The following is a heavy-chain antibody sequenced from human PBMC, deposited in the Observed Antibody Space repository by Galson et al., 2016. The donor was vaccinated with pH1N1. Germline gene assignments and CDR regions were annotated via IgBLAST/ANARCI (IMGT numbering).Heavy chain of an antibody. Sequence: SLRLSCAASTFTFSRHGMNWVRQAPGKGLEWISYISSSSTRVFYADSVKGRFTISRDNAKNSLYLQMKSLRAEDTAVCYCVRDDYESWSGYDAFDIWGPGTMVIVSS. V-gene: IGHV3-48*04. CDR1: TFTFSRHG. CDR2: ISSSSTRV. CDR3: VRDDYESWSGYDAFDI. D-gene: IGHD3-3*01. J-gene: IGHJ3*02.